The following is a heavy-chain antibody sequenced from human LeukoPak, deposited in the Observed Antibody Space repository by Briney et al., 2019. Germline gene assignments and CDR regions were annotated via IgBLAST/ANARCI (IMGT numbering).Heavy chain of an antibody. D-gene: IGHD2-15*01. CDR2: INPSGGST. J-gene: IGHJ4*02. V-gene: IGHV1-46*01. Sequence: ASVKVSCKASGYTFTSYYMHWVRQAPGQGLEWMGIINPSGGSTSYAQKFQGRVTLTRDTSTSTVYMELSSLRSEDTAVYYCAREQYCSGGSCYELNWGQGTLVTVSS. CDR3: AREQYCSGGSCYELN. CDR1: GYTFTSYY.